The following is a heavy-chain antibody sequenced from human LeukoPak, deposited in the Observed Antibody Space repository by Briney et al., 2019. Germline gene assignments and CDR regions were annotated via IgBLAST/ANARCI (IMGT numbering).Heavy chain of an antibody. CDR1: GASISSSSYY. Sequence: PSETLSLTCTVSGASISSSSYYWGWIRQPPGKGLEWIGCMFYSGGTYYNPSLKSRVTISADTSKNQFSLKLSSVTAADTAVHYCARRNWGSSRIDYWGQGTLVTVSS. J-gene: IGHJ4*02. CDR3: ARRNWGSSRIDY. V-gene: IGHV4-39*01. D-gene: IGHD3-16*01. CDR2: MFYSGGT.